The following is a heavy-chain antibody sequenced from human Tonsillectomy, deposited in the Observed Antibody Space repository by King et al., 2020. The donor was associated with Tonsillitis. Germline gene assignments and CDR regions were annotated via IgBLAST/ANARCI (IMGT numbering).Heavy chain of an antibody. V-gene: IGHV3-15*01. CDR3: ATGDLTYYYFYYMDV. CDR2: MKSGTAGGRT. CDR1: GFIFSNAW. J-gene: IGHJ6*03. Sequence: VQLVESGGGLVNPGGSLRLSCAASGFIFSNAWMSWVRQAPGKGLEWGGRMKSGTAGGRTDYAAPVTGRFTISKDDSKNTLYLEMNSLKTEDTAVYYCATGDLTYYYFYYMDVWGKGTTVTVSS.